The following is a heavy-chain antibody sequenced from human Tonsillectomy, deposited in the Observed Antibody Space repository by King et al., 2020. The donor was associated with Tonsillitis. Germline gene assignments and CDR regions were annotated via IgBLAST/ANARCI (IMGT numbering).Heavy chain of an antibody. J-gene: IGHJ4*02. CDR2: IDPSDSYT. V-gene: IGHV5-10-1*03. D-gene: IGHD1-26*01. CDR3: ARHFGGIYPALDY. Sequence: QLVQSGAEVKKPGESLRISCKGSGYSFTSYWISWVRQMPGKGLEWMGRIDPSDSYTNYSPSFQGHVSISADKSISTAYLQWNSLKASDTAMYYCARHFGGIYPALDYWGQGTLVTVSS. CDR1: GYSFTSYW.